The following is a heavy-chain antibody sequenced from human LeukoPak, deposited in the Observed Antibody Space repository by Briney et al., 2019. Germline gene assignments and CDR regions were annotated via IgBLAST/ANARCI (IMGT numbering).Heavy chain of an antibody. CDR3: ASGALEYYDSNGYFGRSGDY. Sequence: GGSLRLSCAASGFTFSSYSMNWVRQAPGKGLEWVSSISGSNSYIYYADSMKGRFTISRDNAKNSLYLQMNSLRAEDTAVYYCASGALEYYDSNGYFGRSGDYWGQGTLVTVSS. CDR1: GFTFSSYS. CDR2: ISGSNSYI. V-gene: IGHV3-21*01. J-gene: IGHJ4*02. D-gene: IGHD3-22*01.